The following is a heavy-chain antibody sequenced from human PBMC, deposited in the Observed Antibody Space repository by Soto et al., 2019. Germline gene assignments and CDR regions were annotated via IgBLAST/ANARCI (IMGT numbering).Heavy chain of an antibody. CDR2: IYYSGST. D-gene: IGHD2-15*01. V-gene: IGHV4-39*01. CDR1: GGSNSSSIYY. Sequence: SDTLSLTCTVSGGSNSSSIYYCGWIRQPPGKGLEWIGSIYYSGSTYYNPSLKSRVTISVDTSKNQFSLKLSCVTAADPVVYYCARHGLACSGGSCYHGGYYYYMDVWGKGTTVTVSS. CDR3: ARHGLACSGGSCYHGGYYYYMDV. J-gene: IGHJ6*03.